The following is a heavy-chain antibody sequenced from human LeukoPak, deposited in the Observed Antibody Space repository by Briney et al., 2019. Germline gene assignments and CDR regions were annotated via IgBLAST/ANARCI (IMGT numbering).Heavy chain of an antibody. V-gene: IGHV1-18*01. CDR3: ARNAYYSADY. D-gene: IGHD4/OR15-4a*01. Sequence: ASVKVSCKASGYTFTSYGISWVRQAPGQGLEWMGWISAYNGNTNYAQKLQGRVTMTRNTSISTAYMELSSLRSEDTAVYYCARNAYYSADYWGRGTLVTVSS. CDR1: GYTFTSYG. J-gene: IGHJ4*01. CDR2: ISAYNGNT.